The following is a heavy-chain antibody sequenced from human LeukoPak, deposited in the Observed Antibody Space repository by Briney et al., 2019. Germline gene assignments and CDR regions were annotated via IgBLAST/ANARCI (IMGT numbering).Heavy chain of an antibody. CDR3: ARDSTMVRGAPFDY. V-gene: IGHV4-39*07. CDR1: GGSISSSSYY. Sequence: SETLSLTCTVSGGSISSSSYYWGWIRQPPGKGLEWIGSIYYSGSTYYNPSLKSRVTISVDTSKNQFSLKLSSVTAADTAVYYCARDSTMVRGAPFDYWGQGTLVTVSS. J-gene: IGHJ4*02. D-gene: IGHD3-10*01. CDR2: IYYSGST.